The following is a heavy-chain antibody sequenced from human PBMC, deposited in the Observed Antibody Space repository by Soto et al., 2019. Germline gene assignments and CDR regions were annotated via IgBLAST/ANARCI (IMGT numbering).Heavy chain of an antibody. J-gene: IGHJ6*04. CDR3: ASDQHNSFYYYGVDV. D-gene: IGHD2-21*01. Sequence: QVQLVQSGAELKKPGASVKISCKASGYTFTTYGISWVRQAPGQGLEWRGWISVYNGNTNYAQKLQGRVTMTTDTSTSTAYMEPRILSSDDTAVYYCASDQHNSFYYYGVDVWGKGTTVTVSS. V-gene: IGHV1-18*01. CDR2: ISVYNGNT. CDR1: GYTFTTYG.